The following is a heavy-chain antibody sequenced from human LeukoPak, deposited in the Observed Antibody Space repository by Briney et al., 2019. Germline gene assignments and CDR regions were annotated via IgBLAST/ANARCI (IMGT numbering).Heavy chain of an antibody. Sequence: GGSLRLSCAASGFTFSSYAMHWVGQAPGKGLEWVAVISYDGSNKYYADSVKGRFTISRDNSKNTLYLQMNSLRAEDTAVYYCAREGYCSGGSCFGSSYYFDYWGQGTLVTVSS. V-gene: IGHV3-30-3*01. D-gene: IGHD2-15*01. CDR3: AREGYCSGGSCFGSSYYFDY. CDR1: GFTFSSYA. J-gene: IGHJ4*02. CDR2: ISYDGSNK.